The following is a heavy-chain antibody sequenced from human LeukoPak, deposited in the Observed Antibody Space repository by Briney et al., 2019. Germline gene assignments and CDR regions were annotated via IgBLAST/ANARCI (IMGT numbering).Heavy chain of an antibody. J-gene: IGHJ6*03. CDR3: ARVDYSRTYFYYYLDV. D-gene: IGHD4-11*01. Sequence: PGGSLRLSCAASGLTFSDYYMSWIRQAPGKGLEWVSYISSSGGATYYADSVKGRFTVSRDNAQNSLHLQMNSLRAEDTAVYYCARVDYSRTYFYYYLDVWGKGTTVTVSS. V-gene: IGHV3-11*04. CDR1: GLTFSDYY. CDR2: ISSSGGAT.